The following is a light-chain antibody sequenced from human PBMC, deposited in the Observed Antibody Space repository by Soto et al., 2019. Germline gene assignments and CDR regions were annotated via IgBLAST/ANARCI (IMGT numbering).Light chain of an antibody. Sequence: DIHMTQSPSSLSASVGYRFTITCRASQSIRSYLNWYQQKPGKAPKLLIYAASTLQSGVPSRFRGSGSGTDFTLTISSLQPEDFETYYCQQLNSYPLTFGGGTKVDIK. CDR3: QQLNSYPLT. CDR1: QSIRSY. V-gene: IGKV1-39*01. J-gene: IGKJ4*01. CDR2: AAS.